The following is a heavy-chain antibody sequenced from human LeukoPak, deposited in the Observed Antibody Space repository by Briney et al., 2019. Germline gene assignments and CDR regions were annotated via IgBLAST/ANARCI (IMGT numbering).Heavy chain of an antibody. CDR1: GGSISSYY. V-gene: IGHV4-59*08. D-gene: IGHD6-19*01. CDR3: ARLDTAVAPFDY. CDR2: IYYSGST. Sequence: SETLSLTCTVSGGSISSYYWSWIRQPPGKGLEWIGYIYYSGSTNYNPSLKSRVTISVDTSKNQFSLKLSSVTAADTAVYYCARLDTAVAPFDYWGRGTLVTVSS. J-gene: IGHJ4*02.